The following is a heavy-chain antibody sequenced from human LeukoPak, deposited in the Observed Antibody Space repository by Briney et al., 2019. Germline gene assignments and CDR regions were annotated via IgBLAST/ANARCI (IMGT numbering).Heavy chain of an antibody. V-gene: IGHV4-34*01. Sequence: SETLSLTCAVYGGSFSGYYWSWIRQPPGKGLEWIGEINHSGGTNYNPSLKGRVTISVDTSKNQFSLKLSSVTAADTAVYYCASGRYFDWLLYFWGQGTLVTVSS. CDR3: ASGRYFDWLLYF. D-gene: IGHD3-9*01. CDR1: GGSFSGYY. CDR2: INHSGGT. J-gene: IGHJ4*02.